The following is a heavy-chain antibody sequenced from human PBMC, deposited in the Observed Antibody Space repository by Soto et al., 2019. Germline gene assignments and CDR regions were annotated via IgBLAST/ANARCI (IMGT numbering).Heavy chain of an antibody. J-gene: IGHJ4*02. CDR3: ARVSPSSRAAEP. Sequence: ASVKVSCKASGYTFTSYGISWVRKAPGQGLEWMGWISAYNGNTNYAQSLQGRVTMTTDTSTTTAYMELRSLKSDDTAVYYCARVSPSSRAAEPWGQGTLVTVSS. D-gene: IGHD6-13*01. V-gene: IGHV1-18*01. CDR2: ISAYNGNT. CDR1: GYTFTSYG.